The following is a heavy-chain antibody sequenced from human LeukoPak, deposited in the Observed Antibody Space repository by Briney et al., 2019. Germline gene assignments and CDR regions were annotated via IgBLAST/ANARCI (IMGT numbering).Heavy chain of an antibody. CDR3: ARGYYDYVWDY. J-gene: IGHJ4*02. V-gene: IGHV4-59*01. D-gene: IGHD3-16*01. Sequence: SETLSLTCTVSGGSIRSYYWSWIRQPPGKGLEWIGYIYYSGSTNYNPSLKSRVTISVDTSKSQFSLKLSSVTAADTAVYYCARGYYDYVWDYWGQGTLVTVSS. CDR1: GGSIRSYY. CDR2: IYYSGST.